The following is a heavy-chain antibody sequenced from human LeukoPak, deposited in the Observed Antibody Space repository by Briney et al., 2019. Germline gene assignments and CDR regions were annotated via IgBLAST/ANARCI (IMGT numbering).Heavy chain of an antibody. CDR3: AKDRGITRFLDAFDI. Sequence: PGGSLRLSCAASAFSLNAYNMNWVRQAPGKGLEWVSSISYTGTYIYYADSVKGRFTISRDNSKNTLYLQMNSLRAEDTAVYYCAKDRGITRFLDAFDIWGQGTMVTVSS. V-gene: IGHV3-21*04. CDR1: AFSLNAYN. J-gene: IGHJ3*02. CDR2: ISYTGTYI. D-gene: IGHD3-10*01.